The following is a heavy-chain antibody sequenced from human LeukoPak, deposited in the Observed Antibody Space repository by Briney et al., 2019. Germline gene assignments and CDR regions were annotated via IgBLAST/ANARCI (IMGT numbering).Heavy chain of an antibody. J-gene: IGHJ4*02. Sequence: SQTLSLTCTVSGGSISSGGYYWSWIRQHPGKGLEWIRYIYYSGSTYYDPSLKSRVTISVDTSKNQFSLKLSSVTAADTAVYYCAREAAGVAAAGIDYWGQGTLVTVSS. CDR1: GGSISSGGYY. CDR2: IYYSGST. V-gene: IGHV4-31*03. D-gene: IGHD6-13*01. CDR3: AREAAGVAAAGIDY.